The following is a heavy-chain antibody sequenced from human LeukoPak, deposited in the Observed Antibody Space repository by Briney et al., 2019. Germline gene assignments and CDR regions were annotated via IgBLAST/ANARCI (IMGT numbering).Heavy chain of an antibody. CDR3: ASGVDIVAPYDY. Sequence: GASVKVSCKASGGTFSSYAISWVRQAPGQGLEWMGGIIPIFGTANYAQKFQGRVMITADKSTSTAYMELSSLRSEDTAVYYCASGVDIVAPYDYWGQGTLVTVSS. CDR2: IIPIFGTA. V-gene: IGHV1-69*06. J-gene: IGHJ4*02. D-gene: IGHD5-12*01. CDR1: GGTFSSYA.